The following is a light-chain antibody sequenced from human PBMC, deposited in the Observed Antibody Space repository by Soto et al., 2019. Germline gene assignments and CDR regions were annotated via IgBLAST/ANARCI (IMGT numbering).Light chain of an antibody. V-gene: IGLV1-47*01. CDR1: TSNIGSNY. Sequence: SVLTQPPSASGTPGQGVTISCSGSTSNIGSNYVYWYQQLPGTAPKLLIYRNNQRPSGVPDRFSGSKSGTSAPLAISGLRSDDEADYFCATWDDSLNGFYVFGTGTKVTV. CDR3: ATWDDSLNGFYV. CDR2: RNN. J-gene: IGLJ1*01.